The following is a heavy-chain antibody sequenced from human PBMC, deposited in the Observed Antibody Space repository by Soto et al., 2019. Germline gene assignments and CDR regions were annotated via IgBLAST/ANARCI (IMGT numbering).Heavy chain of an antibody. D-gene: IGHD2-21*02. CDR3: ARERTEVATDYYYGMDV. V-gene: IGHV4-4*08. CDR1: GGSISGYY. CDR2: MYNTGST. J-gene: IGHJ6*02. Sequence: PSETLSLTCTVSGGSISGYYWSWIRQPPGKGLERIGYMYNTGSTVYNPSFKSRVTMSVDTYTNQFSLKLSSVTAADTAVYYCARERTEVATDYYYGMDVWGQGTTVTVSS.